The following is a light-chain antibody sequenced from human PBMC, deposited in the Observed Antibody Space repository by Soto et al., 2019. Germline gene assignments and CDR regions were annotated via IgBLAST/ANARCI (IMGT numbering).Light chain of an antibody. Sequence: IQMTQSPCSLSASVGDTVTITCQASQDINKFLNWYQQKPGKAPKLLIYDVSNLETGVPSRFSGSGSETHFTLTINSLQPEDIATYYCQQYDNYDITFGQGTRLAIK. V-gene: IGKV1-33*01. J-gene: IGKJ5*01. CDR1: QDINKF. CDR3: QQYDNYDIT. CDR2: DVS.